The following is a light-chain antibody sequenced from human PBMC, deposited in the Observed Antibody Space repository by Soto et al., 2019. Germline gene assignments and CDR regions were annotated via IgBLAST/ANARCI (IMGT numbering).Light chain of an antibody. J-gene: IGKJ1*01. V-gene: IGKV3-15*01. CDR2: GGS. CDR3: QHYNNWPPWT. CDR1: QSISSN. Sequence: EIGMTQSPATLSVSPGERTTLSCRASQSISSNLAWYQQKPCQAPRLLIYGGSTRATGIPARFSGSGSGTEFTLTISSLQSEDFAVYYCQHYNNWPPWTFGQGTKVEIK.